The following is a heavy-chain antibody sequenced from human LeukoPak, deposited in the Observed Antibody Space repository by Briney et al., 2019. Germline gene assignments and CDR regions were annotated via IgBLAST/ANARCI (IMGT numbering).Heavy chain of an antibody. Sequence: SETLSLTCTVSGGSTSSYYWSWIRQPPGKGLEWIGYIYYSGSTNYNPSLKSRVTISVDVQEPVLPEAELCDRCGHGRVYCARAAGTQGYFDYWGQGTLVTVSS. V-gene: IGHV4-59*01. D-gene: IGHD1-14*01. CDR2: IYYSGST. CDR3: ARAAGTQGYFDY. J-gene: IGHJ4*02. CDR1: GGSTSSYY.